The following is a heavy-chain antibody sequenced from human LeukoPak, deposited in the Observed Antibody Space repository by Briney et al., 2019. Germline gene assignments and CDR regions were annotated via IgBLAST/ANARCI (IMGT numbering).Heavy chain of an antibody. J-gene: IGHJ6*03. Sequence: SETLSLTCAVYGGSFSGYYWSWIRQPPGKGLEWIGEINHSGSTNYNPSLKSRVTISVDTSKNQFSLKLSSVTAADTAVYYCARHGAAAGYYYYMDVWGKGTTVTISS. CDR3: ARHGAAAGYYYYMDV. V-gene: IGHV4-34*01. D-gene: IGHD6-13*01. CDR2: INHSGST. CDR1: GGSFSGYY.